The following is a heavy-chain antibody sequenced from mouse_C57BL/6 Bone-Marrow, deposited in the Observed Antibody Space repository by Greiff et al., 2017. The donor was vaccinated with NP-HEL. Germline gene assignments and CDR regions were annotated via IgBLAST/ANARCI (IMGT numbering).Heavy chain of an antibody. CDR1: EYEFPSHD. CDR3: ARHGAITTVVADWYFDV. V-gene: IGHV5-2*01. D-gene: IGHD1-1*01. Sequence: EVMLVESGGGLVQPGESLKLSCESNEYEFPSHDMSWVRKTPEKRLELVAAINSDGGSTYYPDTMERRFIISRDNTKKTLYLQMSSLRSEDTALYYCARHGAITTVVADWYFDVWGTGTTVTVSS. CDR2: INSDGGST. J-gene: IGHJ1*03.